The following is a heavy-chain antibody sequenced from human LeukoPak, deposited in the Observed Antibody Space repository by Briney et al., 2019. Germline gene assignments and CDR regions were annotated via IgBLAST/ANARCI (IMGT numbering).Heavy chain of an antibody. CDR2: INEDGSTT. V-gene: IGHV3-74*01. J-gene: IGHJ4*02. CDR3: ARDLGGRSGY. D-gene: IGHD1-26*01. CDR1: GFPFSSYW. Sequence: PGGSLRLSCVASGFPFSSYWMHWVRQAPGKGLVWVSRINEDGSTTNYADSVKGRFTISRDNAKNTLYLQMNSLRAEDTAVYYCARDLGGRSGYWGQGTLVTVSS.